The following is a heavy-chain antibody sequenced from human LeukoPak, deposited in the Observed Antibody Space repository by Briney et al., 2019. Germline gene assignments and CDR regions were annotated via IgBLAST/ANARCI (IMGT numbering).Heavy chain of an antibody. D-gene: IGHD2-2*02. CDR3: ARDQYDLYPANWFDP. Sequence: SETLSLTCTVSGGSISSYYWSWILQPAGKGLEWIGRIYTSGSTNYNPSLKSRVTMSVDTSKNQFSLKLSSVTAADTAVYYCARDQYDLYPANWFDPWGQGTLVTVSS. J-gene: IGHJ5*02. CDR2: IYTSGST. V-gene: IGHV4-4*07. CDR1: GGSISSYY.